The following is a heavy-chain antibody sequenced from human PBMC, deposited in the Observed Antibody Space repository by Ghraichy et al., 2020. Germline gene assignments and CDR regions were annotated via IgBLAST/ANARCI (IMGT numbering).Heavy chain of an antibody. CDR1: GYTFTTYD. J-gene: IGHJ6*02. Sequence: XSVKVSCKASGYTFTTYDVNWVRQATGQGLEWMGWMNPNSGNTGYAQKFQGRVTMTRDTSISTAYLELNSLRSEDTAVYYCTTMSWRLERGGHYYYYGMDVWGQGTTVTVSS. D-gene: IGHD3-10*02. V-gene: IGHV1-8*01. CDR2: MNPNSGNT. CDR3: TTMSWRLERGGHYYYYGMDV.